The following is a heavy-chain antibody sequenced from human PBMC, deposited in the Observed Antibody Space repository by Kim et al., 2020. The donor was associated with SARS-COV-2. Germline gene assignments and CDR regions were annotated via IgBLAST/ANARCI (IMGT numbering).Heavy chain of an antibody. CDR2: ISAYNGNT. J-gene: IGHJ6*02. CDR1: GYTFTSYG. CDR3: ARGDWLVPPPNYYYYGMDV. Sequence: ASVKVSCKASGYTFTSYGISWVRQAPGQGLEWMGWISAYNGNTNYAQKLQGRVTMTTDTSTSTAYMELRSLRSDDTAVYYCARGDWLVPPPNYYYYGMDVWGHGTTVTVSS. D-gene: IGHD3-9*01. V-gene: IGHV1-18*01.